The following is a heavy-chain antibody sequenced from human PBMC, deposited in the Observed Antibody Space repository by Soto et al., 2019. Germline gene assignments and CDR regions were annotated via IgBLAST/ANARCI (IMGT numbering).Heavy chain of an antibody. J-gene: IGHJ4*02. Sequence: GGSLRLSCAASGFTFSSYSMNWVRQAPGKGLEWVSSISSSSSYIYYADSVKGRFTISRDNAKNSLYLQMNSLRAEDTAVYYCARDSHPIDYDYIWGSYRKNYYFDYWGQGTLVTVSS. CDR3: ARDSHPIDYDYIWGSYRKNYYFDY. CDR1: GFTFSSYS. V-gene: IGHV3-21*01. D-gene: IGHD3-16*02. CDR2: ISSSSSYI.